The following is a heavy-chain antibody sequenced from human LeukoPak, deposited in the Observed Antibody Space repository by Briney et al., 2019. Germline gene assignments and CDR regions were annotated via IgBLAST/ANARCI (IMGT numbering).Heavy chain of an antibody. V-gene: IGHV4-59*01. CDR3: ARDATSPLKYYDFWSGYYTGAFDI. J-gene: IGHJ3*02. D-gene: IGHD3-3*01. Sequence: PSETLSLTCTVSGGSISSYYWSWIRQPPGKGLEWIEYIYYSGSTNYNPSLKSRVTISVDTSKNQFSLKLSSVTAADTAVYYCARDATSPLKYYDFWSGYYTGAFDIWGQGTMVTVSS. CDR1: GGSISSYY. CDR2: IYYSGST.